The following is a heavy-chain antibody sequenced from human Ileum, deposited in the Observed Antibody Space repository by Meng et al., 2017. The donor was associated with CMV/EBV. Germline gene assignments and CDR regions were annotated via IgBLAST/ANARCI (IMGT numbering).Heavy chain of an antibody. CDR3: ARGTGSSWFDT. Sequence: SCEASGYIFTSHYIHLVRQAPGQGLEWMGWINTNSGDTKYAQNFQGRVTLTRDTSISTVYMEMISLRSDDTAVYYCARGTGSSWFDTWGQGSLVTVSS. CDR1: GYIFTSHY. D-gene: IGHD1-1*01. J-gene: IGHJ5*02. CDR2: INTNSGDT. V-gene: IGHV1-2*02.